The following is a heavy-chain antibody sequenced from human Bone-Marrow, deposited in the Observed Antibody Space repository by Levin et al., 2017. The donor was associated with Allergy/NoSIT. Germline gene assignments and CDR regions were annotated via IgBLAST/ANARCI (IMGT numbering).Heavy chain of an antibody. CDR1: GFTFNNSA. Sequence: LSLTCAASGFTFNNSAMSWVRQAPGKGLEWVSIISGSGGSTYSADSVKGRFTISRDNSKNTLYLQMNSLRAEDTAVYYCATRIISTGQYGAAYDYWGQGSLVTVSS. CDR2: ISGSGGST. J-gene: IGHJ4*02. V-gene: IGHV3-23*01. D-gene: IGHD4/OR15-4a*01. CDR3: ATRIISTGQYGAAYDY.